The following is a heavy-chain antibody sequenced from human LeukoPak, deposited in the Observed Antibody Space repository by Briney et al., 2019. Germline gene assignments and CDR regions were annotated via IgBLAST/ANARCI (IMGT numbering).Heavy chain of an antibody. CDR1: GFTVSSNY. CDR3: ARVNYNAMDV. V-gene: IGHV3-66*01. Sequence: PGGSLRLSCAVSGFTVSSNYMSWVRQAPGKGLEWVSVIYSGGSTYYADSVKGRFTISRDNAKNSLYLQMISLTDEDTAVYYCARVNYNAMDVWGQGTTVTVSS. J-gene: IGHJ6*02. CDR2: IYSGGST.